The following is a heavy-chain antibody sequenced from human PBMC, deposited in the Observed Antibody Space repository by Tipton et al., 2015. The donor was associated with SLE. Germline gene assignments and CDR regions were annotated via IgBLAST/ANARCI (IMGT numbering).Heavy chain of an antibody. CDR2: FYYSGST. Sequence: TLSLTCTVSGGSISSHSSFWGWVRQPPGKGLEWIGIFYYSGSTYSNPSLRSRVTMSVDTSKNQFSLKLSSVTAADTAVYYCARQRLQPGGDYFAYWGQGTLVTVST. CDR1: GGSISSHSSF. J-gene: IGHJ4*02. D-gene: IGHD2-21*02. V-gene: IGHV4-39*07. CDR3: ARQRLQPGGDYFAY.